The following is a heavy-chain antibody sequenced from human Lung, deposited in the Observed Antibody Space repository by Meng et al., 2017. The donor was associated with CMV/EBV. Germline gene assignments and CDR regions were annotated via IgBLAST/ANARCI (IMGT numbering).Heavy chain of an antibody. CDR1: GFTFSSYS. V-gene: IGHV3-21*01. Sequence: SCAASGFTFSSYSMNWVRQAPGKGLEWVSSISSSSSYIYYADSVKGRFTISRDNAKNSLYLQMNSLRAEDTAVYYCATDGGLGEVVLTINYHYYALDVWXQETSVTVSS. D-gene: IGHD3-10*01. J-gene: IGHJ6*02. CDR2: ISSSSSYI. CDR3: ATDGGLGEVVLTINYHYYALDV.